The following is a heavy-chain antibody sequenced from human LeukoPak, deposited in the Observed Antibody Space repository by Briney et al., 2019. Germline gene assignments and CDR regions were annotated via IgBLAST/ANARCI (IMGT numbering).Heavy chain of an antibody. J-gene: IGHJ4*02. CDR2: ISSSSSYI. CDR1: GFTFSSYS. V-gene: IGHV3-21*01. CDR3: ARVKGYEPPYGSGSYYNVWDY. Sequence: GGSLRLSCAASGFTFSSYSMNWVRQAPGKGLEWVSSISSSSSYIYYADSVKGRFTISRDNAKNSLYLQMNSLRAEDTAVYYCARVKGYEPPYGSGSYYNVWDYWGQGTLVTVSS. D-gene: IGHD3-10*01.